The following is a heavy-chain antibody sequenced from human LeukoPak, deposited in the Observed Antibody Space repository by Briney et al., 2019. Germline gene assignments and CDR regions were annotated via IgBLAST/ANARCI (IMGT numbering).Heavy chain of an antibody. CDR1: GFTFSSYA. D-gene: IGHD2-2*01. V-gene: IGHV3-23*01. Sequence: GGSLRLSCAASGFTFSSYAMSWVRQAPGKGLEWVSAISGSGGSTYYADSVKGRFTISRDNSKNTLYLQMNSLRAEDTAVYYCAKEHIVVVPAPGGGSGYGMDVWGQGTTVTVPS. CDR3: AKEHIVVVPAPGGGSGYGMDV. J-gene: IGHJ6*02. CDR2: ISGSGGST.